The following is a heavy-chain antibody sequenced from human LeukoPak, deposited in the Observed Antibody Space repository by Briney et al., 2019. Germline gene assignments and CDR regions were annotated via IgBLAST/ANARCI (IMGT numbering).Heavy chain of an antibody. CDR2: IYDSGST. CDR3: ARGGAAAGTFDY. J-gene: IGHJ4*02. CDR1: GGSISSGDYY. Sequence: SQTLSLTCTVSGGSISSGDYYWSWIRQPPGKGLEWIGYIYDSGSTYYNPSLKSRVTISVDTSKNQFSLKLSSVTAADTAVYYCARGGAAAGTFDYWGQGTLVTVSS. D-gene: IGHD6-13*01. V-gene: IGHV4-30-4*01.